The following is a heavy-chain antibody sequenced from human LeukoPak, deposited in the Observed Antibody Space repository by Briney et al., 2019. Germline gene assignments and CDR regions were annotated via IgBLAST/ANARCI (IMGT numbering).Heavy chain of an antibody. V-gene: IGHV4-59*01. Sequence: PSETLSLTCTVSGGSISSYYWSWIRQPPGKGLEWIGYIYYSGSTNYNPSLKSRVTISVDTSKNQFSLKLSSVTAADTAVYYCARDPYYYYGSGSYFDYWGQGTLVTVSS. D-gene: IGHD3-10*01. CDR3: ARDPYYYYGSGSYFDY. J-gene: IGHJ4*02. CDR1: GGSISSYY. CDR2: IYYSGST.